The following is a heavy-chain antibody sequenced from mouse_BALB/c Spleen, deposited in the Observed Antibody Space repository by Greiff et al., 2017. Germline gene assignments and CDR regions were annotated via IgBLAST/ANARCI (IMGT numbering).Heavy chain of an antibody. CDR3: ARDGHYRYFDV. Sequence: DVQLQESGAELVKPGASVKLSCTASGFNIKDTYMHWVKQRPEQGLEWIGRIDPANGNTKYDPKFQGKATITADTSSNTAYLQLSSLTSEDTAVYYCARDGHYRYFDVWGAGTTVTGAS. V-gene: IGHV14-3*02. CDR2: IDPANGNT. D-gene: IGHD3-1*01. CDR1: GFNIKDTY. J-gene: IGHJ1*01.